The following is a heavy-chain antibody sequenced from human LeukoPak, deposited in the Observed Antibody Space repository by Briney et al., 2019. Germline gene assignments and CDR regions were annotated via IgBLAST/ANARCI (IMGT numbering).Heavy chain of an antibody. CDR3: GKTIQESSGVGGD. D-gene: IGHD1-26*01. V-gene: IGHV3-23*01. CDR2: IGGSGGST. J-gene: IGHJ1*01. Sequence: PGGSLRLSCVASGFTFSRSAMTWVRQAPGKGLEWVSAIGGSGGSTYYADSVKGRFTISRDNSKNTVYLQLNSLRGEDTAVYYCGKTIQESSGVGGDWGQGTLVTVPS. CDR1: GFTFSRSA.